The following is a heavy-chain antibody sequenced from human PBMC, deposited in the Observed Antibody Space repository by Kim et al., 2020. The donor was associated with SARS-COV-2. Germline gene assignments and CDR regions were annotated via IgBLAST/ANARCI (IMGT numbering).Heavy chain of an antibody. J-gene: IGHJ3*01. V-gene: IGHV3-74*01. D-gene: IGHD1-26*01. CDR1: GFTLSTYW. Sequence: GGSLRLSCAASGFTLSTYWIHWVRQVPGKGLIWISRINSDDSSTDYADSAKGRFTFYRDNARNTVYLQMNSLRAEDTAVYYCARTTIDVEGGGAFDVWGQGTVVTVSS. CDR2: INSDDSST. CDR3: ARTTIDVEGGGAFDV.